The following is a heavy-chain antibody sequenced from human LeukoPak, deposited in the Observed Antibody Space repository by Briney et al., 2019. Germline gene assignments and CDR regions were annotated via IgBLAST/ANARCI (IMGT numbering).Heavy chain of an antibody. Sequence: GSSVKVSCKASGGTFSSYAISWVRQAPGQGLEWMGGIIPIFGTANYAQKFQGRVTMTRDTSTSTVYMELSSLRSEDTAVYYCARDSVSTGYDYFDYWGQGTLVTVSS. V-gene: IGHV1-69*05. CDR1: GGTFSSYA. CDR2: IIPIFGTA. J-gene: IGHJ4*02. CDR3: ARDSVSTGYDYFDY. D-gene: IGHD3-22*01.